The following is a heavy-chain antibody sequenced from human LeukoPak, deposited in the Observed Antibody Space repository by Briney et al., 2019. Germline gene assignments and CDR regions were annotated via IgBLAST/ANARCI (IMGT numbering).Heavy chain of an antibody. CDR2: VNHSGST. CDR1: GGSFSAYY. CDR3: ARGDLGYCSGGGCYLYYFDY. J-gene: IGHJ4*02. Sequence: SETLSLTCAVYGGSFSAYYWSWIRQPPGKGLEWIGEVNHSGSTNYNPSLKSRVTISVDTSKNQFSLKLSSVTAADTAVYYCARGDLGYCSGGGCYLYYFDYWGQGTLVTVSS. D-gene: IGHD2-15*01. V-gene: IGHV4-34*01.